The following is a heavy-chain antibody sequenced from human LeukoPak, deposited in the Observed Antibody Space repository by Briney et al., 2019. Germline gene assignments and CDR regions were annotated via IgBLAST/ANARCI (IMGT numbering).Heavy chain of an antibody. V-gene: IGHV3-33*01. CDR1: GFTFSSYG. CDR3: ARSALAMVRGVIMVIYGMDV. D-gene: IGHD3-10*01. CDR2: IWYDGSNK. J-gene: IGHJ6*02. Sequence: GGSLRLSCAASGFTFSSYGMHWVRQAPGKGLEWVAVIWYDGSNKYYADSVKGRFTISRDNSKHTLYLQMNSLRAEDTAVFYCARSALAMVRGVIMVIYGMDVWGQGTTVIVSS.